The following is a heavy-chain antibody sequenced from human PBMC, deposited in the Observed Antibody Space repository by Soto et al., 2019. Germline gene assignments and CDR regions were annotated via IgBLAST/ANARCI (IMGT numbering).Heavy chain of an antibody. Sequence: EVQLVQSGAEVKKPGESLKISCTGSGYSFTTYWIGWVRKMPGKGLEGLVIIYPGDSDTRYSPSFQGQVTISADKSINTTYLQWSSLKASDTAIYYCARQASAGKNYYAMDVWGQGTTVTVSS. CDR2: IYPGDSDT. V-gene: IGHV5-51*01. D-gene: IGHD6-13*01. J-gene: IGHJ6*02. CDR1: GYSFTTYW. CDR3: ARQASAGKNYYAMDV.